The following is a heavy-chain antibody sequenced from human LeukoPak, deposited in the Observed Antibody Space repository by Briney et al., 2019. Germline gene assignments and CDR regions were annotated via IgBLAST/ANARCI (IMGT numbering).Heavy chain of an antibody. Sequence: ASVKVSCKASGYTFNIYGIIWVRQAPGQGLEWVGWISTYNGNTNYAQKLQGRVTMTTDTSTSTAYMELRSLRSDDTAVYYCARDSGVADYWGQGTLVTVSS. CDR1: GYTFNIYG. CDR3: ARDSGVADY. J-gene: IGHJ4*02. V-gene: IGHV1-18*01. D-gene: IGHD5-12*01. CDR2: ISTYNGNT.